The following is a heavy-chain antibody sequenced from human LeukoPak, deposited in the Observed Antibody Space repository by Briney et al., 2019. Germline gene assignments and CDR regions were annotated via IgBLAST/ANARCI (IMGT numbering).Heavy chain of an antibody. V-gene: IGHV3-21*01. Sequence: WGSLRLSCAASGFTFSDYYMSGVRQAPGKGLEWVSSISSSSSYIYHADSVKGRFTISRDNAKNSLYLQMNSLRAEDMAVYYCASYGSYSAGKRYDAFDIWGQGTMVTVSS. CDR3: ASYGSYSAGKRYDAFDI. CDR1: GFTFSDYY. CDR2: ISSSSSYI. D-gene: IGHD1-26*01. J-gene: IGHJ3*02.